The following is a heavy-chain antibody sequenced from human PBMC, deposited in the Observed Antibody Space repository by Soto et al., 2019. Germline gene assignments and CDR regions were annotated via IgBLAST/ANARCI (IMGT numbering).Heavy chain of an antibody. V-gene: IGHV3-30-3*01. D-gene: IGHD2-15*01. J-gene: IGHJ5*02. CDR3: ARGGIGGIYGWFDP. Sequence: QVQLVESGGGVVQPGRSLRLSCAASGFTFSSYPMYWVRQTPGKGLEWVAVIPYDGTNEYYADSVKGRFTIFRDNSKNTLHLQMNSLTTEDAAVYYCARGGIGGIYGWFDPWGQGTLVTVSS. CDR2: IPYDGTNE. CDR1: GFTFSSYP.